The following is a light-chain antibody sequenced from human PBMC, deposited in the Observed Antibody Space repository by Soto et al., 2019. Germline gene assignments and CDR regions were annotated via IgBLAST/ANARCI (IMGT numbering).Light chain of an antibody. V-gene: IGLV2-14*01. Sequence: QSALTQPASVSGSPGQSITISCTGTSSDVGGYNYVSWYQQHPGKATKLMIYEVYSRPSGVSNRFSGSKSGNTASLTISGHQAEDEADYYCSSYTSTFTFVFGGGTKVTVL. CDR1: SSDVGGYNY. CDR2: EVY. J-gene: IGLJ2*01. CDR3: SSYTSTFTFV.